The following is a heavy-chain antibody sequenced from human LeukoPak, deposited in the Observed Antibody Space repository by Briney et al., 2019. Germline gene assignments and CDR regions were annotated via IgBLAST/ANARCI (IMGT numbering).Heavy chain of an antibody. CDR1: GFTFSTSW. J-gene: IGHJ3*02. Sequence: PGGSLRLSCAASGFTFSTSWMTWVRQAPGKGLEWVAKINRDASEKYYVDPVKGRFTISRDNAKNSLYLLLNSLRAEDTAVHHCARDATPYDSSGYYDAIDIWGQGTMVTVSS. CDR2: INRDASEK. CDR3: ARDATPYDSSGYYDAIDI. D-gene: IGHD3-22*01. V-gene: IGHV3-7*01.